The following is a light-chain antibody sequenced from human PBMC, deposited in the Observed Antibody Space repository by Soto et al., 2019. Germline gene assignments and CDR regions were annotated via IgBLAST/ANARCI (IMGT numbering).Light chain of an antibody. V-gene: IGLV1-40*01. CDR2: GNS. Sequence: QSVLTQPPSVSGAPGQRVTISCTGSSSNIGAGYDVPWYQQLPGTAPKLLIYGNSNRPSGVPDRFSGSKSGTSASLAITGLQAGEEADYYFQSYGSRLSGLVFGGGTKLTVL. CDR3: QSYGSRLSGLV. CDR1: SSNIGAGYD. J-gene: IGLJ3*02.